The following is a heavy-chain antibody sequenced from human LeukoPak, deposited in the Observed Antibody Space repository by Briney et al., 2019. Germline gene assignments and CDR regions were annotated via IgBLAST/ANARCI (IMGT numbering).Heavy chain of an antibody. V-gene: IGHV3-48*03. J-gene: IGHJ6*03. CDR2: ISTNGDVI. Sequence: GGSLRLSCVATGFTFSDYEMNWVRQAPGKGLEWVAHISTNGDVINYATSVKGRFTISRDNAKNSVHLQMNSLRADDTALYYCAKDATTAVGWVYMDVWGKGTTVTISS. CDR1: GFTFSDYE. CDR3: AKDATTAVGWVYMDV. D-gene: IGHD6-13*01.